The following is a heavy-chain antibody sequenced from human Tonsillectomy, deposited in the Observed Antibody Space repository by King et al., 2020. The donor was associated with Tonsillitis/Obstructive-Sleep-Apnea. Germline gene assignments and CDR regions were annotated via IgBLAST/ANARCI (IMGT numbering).Heavy chain of an antibody. V-gene: IGHV3-43*01. Sequence: VQLVESGGVVVQLEGSLRLSCAASGFTFDDYTMHWVRQAPGKGLEWVSLITWDGASTYYADSVKGRFTISRDNFKNSLYLQMNSLRTEDTALYYCAKDTRFGETTFEIWGQGTMVTVSS. D-gene: IGHD3-10*01. J-gene: IGHJ3*02. CDR2: ITWDGAST. CDR3: AKDTRFGETTFEI. CDR1: GFTFDDYT.